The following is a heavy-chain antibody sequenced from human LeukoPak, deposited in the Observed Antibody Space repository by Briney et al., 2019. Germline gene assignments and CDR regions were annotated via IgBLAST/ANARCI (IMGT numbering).Heavy chain of an antibody. J-gene: IGHJ3*02. D-gene: IGHD1-1*01. Sequence: SETLSLTCAVYGGSFSGYYWSWIRQPPGKGLEWIGEINHSGSTNYNPSLKSRVTISVDTSKNQFSLKLSSVTAADTAVYYCAREGWATGTDAFDIWGQGTMVTVSS. CDR2: INHSGST. CDR3: AREGWATGTDAFDI. V-gene: IGHV4-34*01. CDR1: GGSFSGYY.